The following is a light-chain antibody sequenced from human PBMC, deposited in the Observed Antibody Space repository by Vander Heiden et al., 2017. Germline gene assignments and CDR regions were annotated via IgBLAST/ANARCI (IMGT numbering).Light chain of an antibody. CDR3: RQSYSLPLT. V-gene: IGKV1-9*01. J-gene: IGKJ3*01. CDR2: AGS. CDR1: QGVSSH. Sequence: DLRLTHSQSSRSASVGEGVPVTCRARQGVSSHLAWYPQKPGKAPKLLIYAGSTVQSGVPSRFSGSGSGTEFTLTISSLQPEDFATYYCRQSYSLPLTFGHGTKVEIK.